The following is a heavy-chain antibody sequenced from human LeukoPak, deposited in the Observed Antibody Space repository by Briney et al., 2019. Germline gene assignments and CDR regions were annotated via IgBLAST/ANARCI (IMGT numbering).Heavy chain of an antibody. V-gene: IGHV3-7*01. J-gene: IGHJ6*02. CDR3: VRAGGPHTVDV. Sequence: GGSLRLSCAASGFTFSIYRMSWVRQAPGKGLEWMANINQNGSATYYVDSVKGRFTISRDNAKNTLFLQMNSLRAEDTAVFYCVRAGGPHTVDVWGQGTTVTVSS. CDR2: INQNGSAT. D-gene: IGHD2-8*02. CDR1: GFTFSIYR.